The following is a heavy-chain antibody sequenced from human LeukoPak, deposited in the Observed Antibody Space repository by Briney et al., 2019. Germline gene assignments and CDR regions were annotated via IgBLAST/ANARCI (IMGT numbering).Heavy chain of an antibody. J-gene: IGHJ4*02. D-gene: IGHD5-24*01. V-gene: IGHV3-30-3*01. Sequence: GGSLRLSCAASGFTFSNYALHCVRQAPGKGLEWVTVISYDGSNKFYADSVKGRFTISRDDSKNTLYLQMDSLRPEDTAVYYCARDGGWLQYSYYFDYWGQGTLVTVSS. CDR2: ISYDGSNK. CDR1: GFTFSNYA. CDR3: ARDGGWLQYSYYFDY.